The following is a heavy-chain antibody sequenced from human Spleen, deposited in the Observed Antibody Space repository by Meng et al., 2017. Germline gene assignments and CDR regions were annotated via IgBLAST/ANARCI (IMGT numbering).Heavy chain of an antibody. D-gene: IGHD5-12*01. Sequence: GGSLRLSCAASGFTFSSYAMNWVRQAPGKGLEWVSGVSGRGGNTYFADSRLSISRDNSKNTLYLDMNSLRAEDTAVYYCAKGYGGYSGYDLFDYWGQGTLVTVSS. CDR3: AKGYGGYSGYDLFDY. J-gene: IGHJ4*02. CDR1: GFTFSSYA. CDR2: VSGRGGNT. V-gene: IGHV3-23*01.